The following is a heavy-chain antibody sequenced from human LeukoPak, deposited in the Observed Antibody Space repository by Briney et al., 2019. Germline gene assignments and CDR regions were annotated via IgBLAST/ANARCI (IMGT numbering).Heavy chain of an antibody. CDR1: GGTFSSYA. V-gene: IGHV1-69*06. CDR3: ARARYYDSSELDL. CDR2: IIPIFGTA. D-gene: IGHD3-22*01. Sequence: SVKVSCKASGGTFSSYAISWVRQAPGQGLEWMGGIIPIFGTANYAQKFQGGVTITADKSTSTAHMELSSLRSEDTAVYYCARARYYDSSELDLWGQGTLVTVSS. J-gene: IGHJ5*02.